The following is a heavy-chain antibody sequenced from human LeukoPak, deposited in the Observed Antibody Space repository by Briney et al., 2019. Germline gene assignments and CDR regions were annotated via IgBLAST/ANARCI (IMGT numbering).Heavy chain of an antibody. CDR3: ATVTAMVPVDY. J-gene: IGHJ4*02. CDR2: VDPEDGET. Sequence: ASVKVSCKVSGYTFTHYYMHWVLQAPGKGLEWMGLVDPEDGETIYAEKFQGRVTIAADTSTDTAYMELSSLRSEDTAVYYCATVTAMVPVDYWGQGTLVTVSS. V-gene: IGHV1-69-2*01. D-gene: IGHD5-18*01. CDR1: GYTFTHYY.